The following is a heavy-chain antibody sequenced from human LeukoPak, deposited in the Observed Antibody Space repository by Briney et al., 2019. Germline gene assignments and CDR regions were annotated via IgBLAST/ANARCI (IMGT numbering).Heavy chain of an antibody. J-gene: IGHJ4*02. V-gene: IGHV3-21*01. CDR1: GFTFSSFT. Sequence: GGSLRLSCTVSGFTFSSFTMNWVRQGPGKGLEWVASISNSGDYISYADSLKGRFTISRDNAKNSLYLQTNSLRAEDTAVYYCARKNYWSGYYLKSYYFDYWGQGTLVTVSS. CDR3: ARKNYWSGYYLKSYYFDY. D-gene: IGHD3-3*01. CDR2: ISNSGDYI.